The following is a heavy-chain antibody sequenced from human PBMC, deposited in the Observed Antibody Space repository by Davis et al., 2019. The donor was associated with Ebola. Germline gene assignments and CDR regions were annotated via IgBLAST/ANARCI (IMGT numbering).Heavy chain of an antibody. CDR3: ARASGSGYYRN. D-gene: IGHD3-22*01. Sequence: HTGGSLRLSCAASGFTFSSYWMSWVRQAPGKGLVWVSRINSDGSSTSYADSVKGRFTISRDNAKNTLYLQMNSLRAEDTAVYYCARASGSGYYRNWGQGTLVTVSS. CDR1: GFTFSSYW. V-gene: IGHV3-74*01. J-gene: IGHJ4*02. CDR2: INSDGSST.